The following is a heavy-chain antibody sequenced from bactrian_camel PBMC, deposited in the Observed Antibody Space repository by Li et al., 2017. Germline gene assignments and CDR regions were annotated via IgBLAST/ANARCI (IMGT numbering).Heavy chain of an antibody. D-gene: IGHD1*01. CDR1: GYTFSDYY. Sequence: HVQLVESGGGSVQAGGSLKLSCAASGYTFSDYYMIWVRQAPGKGLEWVSHIANGGGSTVYADSVKGRFTMFRDDAKNTLYLQMTSLKTEDTAVYYCATGNRYLYNRWAITSPRQGTQVTVS. J-gene: IGHJ4*01. V-gene: IGHV3S26*01. CDR2: IANGGGST.